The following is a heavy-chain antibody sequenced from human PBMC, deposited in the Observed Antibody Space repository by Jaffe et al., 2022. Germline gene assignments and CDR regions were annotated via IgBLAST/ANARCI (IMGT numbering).Heavy chain of an antibody. CDR3: ARGARLRSPPLYYYYYYMDV. J-gene: IGHJ6*03. V-gene: IGHV1-46*03. CDR1: GYTFTSYY. Sequence: QVQLVQSGAEVKKPGASVKVSCKASGYTFTSYYMHWVRQAPGQGLEWMGIINPSGGSTSYAQKFQGRVTMTRDTSTSTVYMELSSLRSEDTAVYYCARGARLRSPPLYYYYYYMDVWGKGTTVTVSS. D-gene: IGHD4-17*01. CDR2: INPSGGST.